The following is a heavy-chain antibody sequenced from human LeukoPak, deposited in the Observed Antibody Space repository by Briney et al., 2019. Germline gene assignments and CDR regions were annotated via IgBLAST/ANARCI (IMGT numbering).Heavy chain of an antibody. CDR3: ARDGGDGYNLDEFDC. CDR1: GFTFSSCA. V-gene: IGHV3-23*01. Sequence: SGGSLRLSCAASGFTFSSCAMSWVRKAPGKGREWVSGISGTGRSTYYADSVKGRFTISRDNSKNTLYLQMNGLRAEDTAVYYCARDGGDGYNLDEFDCWGQGTLVTVSS. CDR2: ISGTGRST. J-gene: IGHJ4*02. D-gene: IGHD5-24*01.